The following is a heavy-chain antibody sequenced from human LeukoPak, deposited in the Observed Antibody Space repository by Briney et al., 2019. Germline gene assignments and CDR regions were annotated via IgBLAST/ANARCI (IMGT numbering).Heavy chain of an antibody. V-gene: IGHV3-23*01. CDR2: ISGSGGST. D-gene: IGHD3-22*01. CDR1: GFTFSSYA. Sequence: PGGSLRLSCAASGFTFSSYAMSWARKPPGKGLEWVSAISGSGGSTYYADSVKGRFTISRDNSKNTLYLQMNSLRAEDTAVYYCAKYYYDSSGTLDYWGQGTLVTVSS. CDR3: AKYYYDSSGTLDY. J-gene: IGHJ4*02.